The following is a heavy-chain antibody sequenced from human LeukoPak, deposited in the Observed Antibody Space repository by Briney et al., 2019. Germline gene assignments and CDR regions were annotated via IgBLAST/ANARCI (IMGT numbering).Heavy chain of an antibody. CDR2: ISSRSSYI. CDR1: GFTFSRYN. J-gene: IGHJ4*02. V-gene: IGHV3-21*01. Sequence: GGSLRLSCAGSGFTFSRYNMNWFRQAPGKGLERVSSISSRSSYIFYADSVKGRFTISRDNAKNSLYLQMNSLRAEDTAVYYCARDKPPALYYYDSSGYGLDYWGQGTLVTVSS. CDR3: ARDKPPALYYYDSSGYGLDY. D-gene: IGHD3-22*01.